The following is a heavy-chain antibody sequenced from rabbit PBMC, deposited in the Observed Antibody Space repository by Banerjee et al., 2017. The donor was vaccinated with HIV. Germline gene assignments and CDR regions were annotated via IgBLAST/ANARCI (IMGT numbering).Heavy chain of an antibody. D-gene: IGHD1-1*01. V-gene: IGHV1S45*01. J-gene: IGHJ4*01. Sequence: QQQLEESGGGLVKPGGTLTLTCKASGIDFSSYYRMCWVRQAPGRGLELIACIYTGSSDITYYASWAKGRFTITKTSSTTVTLQMTSLTAADTATYFCARAANYGGYCYNLWGPGTLVTVS. CDR3: ARAANYGGYCYNL. CDR2: IYTGSSDIT. CDR1: GIDFSSYYR.